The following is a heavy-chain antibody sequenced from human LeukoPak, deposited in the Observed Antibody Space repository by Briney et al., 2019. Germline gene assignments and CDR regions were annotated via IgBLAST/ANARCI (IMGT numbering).Heavy chain of an antibody. Sequence: SETLSLTCAVSGGSISSSSYFWGWIRQPPGKGLEWIGSIYNSGTTYYNPSLKSRVTISVDTSKNQCSLKLSSVTAADTAVYYCARHADSSGYYFFDYWGQGTLVTVSS. V-gene: IGHV4-39*01. D-gene: IGHD3-22*01. CDR1: GGSISSSSYF. CDR2: IYNSGTT. J-gene: IGHJ4*02. CDR3: ARHADSSGYYFFDY.